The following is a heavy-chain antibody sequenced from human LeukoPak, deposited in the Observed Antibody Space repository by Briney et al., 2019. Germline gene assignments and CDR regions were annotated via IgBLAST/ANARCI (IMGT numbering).Heavy chain of an antibody. D-gene: IGHD6-13*01. V-gene: IGHV4-38-2*02. J-gene: IGHJ4*02. CDR2: IYRDGDA. Sequence: SETLSLTCNVSYYSISRGHYWGWIRQPPGKGLEWIGSIYRDGDATYNPSLKSRVTISVDTSKNQFSLKLTSMTAADTAVYYCARGVVAAAGRTFDFWGQGTLVTVSS. CDR1: YYSISRGHY. CDR3: ARGVVAAAGRTFDF.